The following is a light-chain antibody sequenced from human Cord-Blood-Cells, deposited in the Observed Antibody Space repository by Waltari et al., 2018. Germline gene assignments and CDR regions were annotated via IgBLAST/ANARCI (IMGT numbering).Light chain of an antibody. Sequence: DIVMTQSPDSLAVSLGERATINCKSSQSVLYSSNNKNYLAWYQQKPGQPTKLLIYWASTRESGVPARFSGSGSGTDFTLTISSLQAEDVAVYYCQQYYSTPQTFGQGTKVEIK. CDR1: QSVLYSSNNKNY. CDR2: WAS. CDR3: QQYYSTPQT. J-gene: IGKJ1*01. V-gene: IGKV4-1*01.